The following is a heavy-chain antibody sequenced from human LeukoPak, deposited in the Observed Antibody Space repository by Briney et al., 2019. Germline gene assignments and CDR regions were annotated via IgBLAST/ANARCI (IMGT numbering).Heavy chain of an antibody. D-gene: IGHD3-9*01. Sequence: GASVKVSCKASGYTFTSYDINWVRQATGQGLEWMGWMNPNSGNTGYAQKFQGRVTMTRNTSISTAYMELSSLRSEDTAVYYCARGHSDYDILTGYYEGGDIDYWGQGTLVTVSS. CDR1: GYTFTSYD. CDR2: MNPNSGNT. V-gene: IGHV1-8*01. J-gene: IGHJ4*02. CDR3: ARGHSDYDILTGYYEGGDIDY.